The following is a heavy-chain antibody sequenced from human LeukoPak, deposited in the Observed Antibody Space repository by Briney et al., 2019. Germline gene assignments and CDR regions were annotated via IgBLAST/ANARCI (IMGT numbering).Heavy chain of an antibody. CDR2: INDDESVT. J-gene: IGHJ4*02. CDR1: GFTFSSYW. V-gene: IGHV3-74*01. CDR3: ARDLGSGGSCYRN. Sequence: GGSLRLSCAASGFTFSSYWMHWVRQAPGKGLVWVPRINDDESVTNYADSVKGRFTISRDNAKNTLYLQMNSLRAEDTAVYFCARDLGSGGSCYRNWGQGTLVTVSS. D-gene: IGHD2-15*01.